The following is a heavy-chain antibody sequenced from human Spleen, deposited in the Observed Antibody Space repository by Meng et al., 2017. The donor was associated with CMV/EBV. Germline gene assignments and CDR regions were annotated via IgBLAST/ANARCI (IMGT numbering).Heavy chain of an antibody. CDR3: ARWRLVGELSVLRYYYYGMDV. CDR2: VNHSENI. J-gene: IGHJ6*02. CDR1: GGSFRGFY. V-gene: IGHV4-34*01. D-gene: IGHD3-10*01. Sequence: SETLSLTCAVYGGSFRGFYWTWIRQSPGKGLEWIGEVNHSENISYNPSLKSRVSISIDTSKNHFSLKLSSVTAADTAVYYCARWRLVGELSVLRYYYYGMDVWGQGTTVTVSS.